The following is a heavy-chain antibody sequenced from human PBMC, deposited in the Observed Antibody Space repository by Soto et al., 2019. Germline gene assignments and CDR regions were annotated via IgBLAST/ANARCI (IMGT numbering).Heavy chain of an antibody. Sequence: ASVKDSCKASGGTFSSYAISWVRQAPGQGLAWMGGIIPIFGTANYAQKFQGRVTSTADESTSTAYMELSSLRAEDTAVYYCARDRPRSVAARPYDAFDIGGQGTMVTVSS. V-gene: IGHV1-69*13. D-gene: IGHD6-6*01. CDR3: ARDRPRSVAARPYDAFDI. J-gene: IGHJ3*02. CDR2: IIPIFGTA. CDR1: GGTFSSYA.